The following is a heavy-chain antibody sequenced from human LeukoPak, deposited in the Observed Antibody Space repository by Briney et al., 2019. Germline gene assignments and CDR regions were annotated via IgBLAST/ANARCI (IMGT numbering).Heavy chain of an antibody. CDR1: RLTLSRYA. CDR3: ARGGPVPAAGAYFDY. V-gene: IGHV3-33*01. J-gene: IGHJ4*02. D-gene: IGHD2-2*01. Sequence: PSPAPSRLTLSRYATQWVPQAPGKGHEHEAVIWYDGSNQYYAPSSKVRFTITRTNSKNTLYLQMNSPRAEDTAVYYCARGGPVPAAGAYFDYWGQATLVTASS. CDR2: IWYDGSNQ.